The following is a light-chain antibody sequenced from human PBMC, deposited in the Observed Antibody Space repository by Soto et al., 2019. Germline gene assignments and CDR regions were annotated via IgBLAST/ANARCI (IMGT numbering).Light chain of an antibody. CDR2: DVS. CDR1: STDVGFYNF. Sequence: QSALAQPASVSGSLGQSTSISCTGGSTDVGFYNFVSWYQQLPGKAPRLIIFDVSNRPSGVSARFSGSKSGNTASLTIAGLQADYEGDSYCSSYTNGPNLVFGGGTKRTV. V-gene: IGLV2-14*03. CDR3: SSYTNGPNLV. J-gene: IGLJ2*01.